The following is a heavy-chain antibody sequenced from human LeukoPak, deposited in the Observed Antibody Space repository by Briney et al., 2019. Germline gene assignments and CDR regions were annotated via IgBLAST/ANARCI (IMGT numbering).Heavy chain of an antibody. J-gene: IGHJ2*01. CDR1: GYTFTSYG. Sequence: WASVKVSCKASGYTFTSYGISWVRQAPGQGLEWMGWISAYNGNTNYAQKLQGRVTMTTDTSTSTAYMELRSLRSDDTAVYYCARANRDIVLMVYAKPYWYFDLWGRGTLVTVSS. CDR3: ARANRDIVLMVYAKPYWYFDL. V-gene: IGHV1-18*01. CDR2: ISAYNGNT. D-gene: IGHD2-8*01.